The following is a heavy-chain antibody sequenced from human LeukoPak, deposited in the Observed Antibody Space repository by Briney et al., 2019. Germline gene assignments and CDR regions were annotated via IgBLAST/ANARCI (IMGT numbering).Heavy chain of an antibody. J-gene: IGHJ4*02. CDR2: INPNSGGT. CDR1: GYTFTGYY. V-gene: IGHV1-2*02. Sequence: ASVKVSCKASGYTFTGYYMHWVRQAPGQGLEWMGWINPNSGGTNYAQKFQGRVTMTRDTSISTAYMELSRLRSDDTAVYYCARDILTGYYRDYWGQGTLVTVYS. D-gene: IGHD3-9*01. CDR3: ARDILTGYYRDY.